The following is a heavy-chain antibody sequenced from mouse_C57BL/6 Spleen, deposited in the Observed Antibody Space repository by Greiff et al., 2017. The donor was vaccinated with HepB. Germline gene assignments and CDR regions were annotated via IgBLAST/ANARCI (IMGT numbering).Heavy chain of an antibody. V-gene: IGHV14-4*01. J-gene: IGHJ3*01. CDR3: TTRVYYDPFFAY. CDR2: IDPENGDT. Sequence: VQLQQSGAELVRPGASVKLSCTASGFNIKDDYMHWVKQRPEQGLEWIGWIDPENGDTEYASKFQGKATITADTSSNTAYLQLSSLTSEDTAVYYCTTRVYYDPFFAYWGQGTLVTVSA. CDR1: GFNIKDDY. D-gene: IGHD2-4*01.